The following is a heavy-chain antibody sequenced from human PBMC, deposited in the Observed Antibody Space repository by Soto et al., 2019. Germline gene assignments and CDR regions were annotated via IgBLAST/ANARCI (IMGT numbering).Heavy chain of an antibody. CDR1: GGSISSSNW. CDR3: ARFYTTIFGVVMDYYYGMDV. CDR2: IYHSGST. Sequence: PSETLSLTCAVSGGSISSSNWWSWVRQPPGKGLEWIGEIYHSGSTNYNPSLKSRVTISVDKSKNQFSLKLSSATAADTAVYYCARFYTTIFGVVMDYYYGMDVWGQGTTVTVSS. V-gene: IGHV4-4*02. J-gene: IGHJ6*02. D-gene: IGHD3-3*01.